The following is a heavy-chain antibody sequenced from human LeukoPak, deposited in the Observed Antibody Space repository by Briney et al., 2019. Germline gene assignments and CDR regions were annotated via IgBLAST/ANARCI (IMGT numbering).Heavy chain of an antibody. Sequence: GGSLRLSCAASGFTFNNYAMSWVRQAPGKGLGWVSRINSDGSSTSYADSVKGRFTISRDNAKNTLYLQMNSLRAEDTAVYYCARGRDYYMDVWGKGTTVTI. CDR2: INSDGSST. CDR3: ARGRDYYMDV. V-gene: IGHV3-74*01. J-gene: IGHJ6*03. D-gene: IGHD3-10*01. CDR1: GFTFNNYA.